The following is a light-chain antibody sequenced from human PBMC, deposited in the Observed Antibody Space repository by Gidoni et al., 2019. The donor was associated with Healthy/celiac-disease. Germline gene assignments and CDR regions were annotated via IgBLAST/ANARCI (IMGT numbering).Light chain of an antibody. Sequence: DIQMTQSPSSLSASVGARVTIPCQASQDISNYLNWYQQKPGKAPKLLSYDASNLETGVPSRVSGSGSGTDFTVTISSLQPEDIATYYCQQYDNLPAFGPGTKVDIK. CDR1: QDISNY. V-gene: IGKV1-33*01. CDR3: QQYDNLPA. J-gene: IGKJ3*01. CDR2: DAS.